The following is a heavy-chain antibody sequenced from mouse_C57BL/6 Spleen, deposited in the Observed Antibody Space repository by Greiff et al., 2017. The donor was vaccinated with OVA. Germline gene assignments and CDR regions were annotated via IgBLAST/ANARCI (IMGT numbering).Heavy chain of an antibody. D-gene: IGHD1-2*01. CDR2: INYDGGST. Sequence: EVKLVESEGGLVQPGSSMKLSCTASGYTFSDYYMAWVRQVPGKGLEWVANINYDGGSTYYLDSLKSRFILSRDNAKNILDLQMSSLKSEDAATYYCGREDITTGFFDDWGKGTTLTVSS. CDR3: GREDITTGFFDD. J-gene: IGHJ2*01. CDR1: GYTFSDYY. V-gene: IGHV5-16*01.